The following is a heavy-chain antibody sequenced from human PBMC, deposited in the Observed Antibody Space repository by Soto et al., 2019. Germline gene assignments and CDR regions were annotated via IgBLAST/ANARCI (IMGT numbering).Heavy chain of an antibody. CDR3: ARDARRREGEFLGWFDP. Sequence: QVQLVQSGAEVKKPGSSVKVSCKASGGTFSSYTISWVRQAPGQGLEWMGRIIPILGIANYAQKFQGRVTITADKSTSPAYMELSSLRSEDTAVYYCARDARRREGEFLGWFDPWGQGTLVTVSS. J-gene: IGHJ5*02. D-gene: IGHD3-3*01. CDR1: GGTFSSYT. V-gene: IGHV1-69*08. CDR2: IIPILGIA.